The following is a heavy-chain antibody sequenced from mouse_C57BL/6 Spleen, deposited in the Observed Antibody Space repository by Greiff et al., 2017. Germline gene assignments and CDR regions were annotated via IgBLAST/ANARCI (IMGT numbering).Heavy chain of an antibody. J-gene: IGHJ1*03. Sequence: EVKLMESEGGLVQPGSSMKLSCTASGFTFSDYYMAWVRQVPEKGLEWVANINYDGSSPYYLDSLKSRFIISRDNAKNILYLQMSSRKSEDTATYYCAREGFGTTAWYFDVWGTGTTVTVSS. V-gene: IGHV5-16*01. CDR1: GFTFSDYY. CDR3: AREGFGTTAWYFDV. D-gene: IGHD1-2*01. CDR2: INYDGSSP.